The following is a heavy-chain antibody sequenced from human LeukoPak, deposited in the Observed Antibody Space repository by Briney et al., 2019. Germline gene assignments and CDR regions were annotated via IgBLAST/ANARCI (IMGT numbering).Heavy chain of an antibody. CDR1: GFALNDYW. V-gene: IGHV3-23*01. Sequence: GGSLRLSCEVSGFALNDYWMSWVRQAPGKGLEWVSAISGSGGSTYYADSVKGRFTISIDNSKNTLFLQMNSLRAEDTALYFCARKAQYNGHYPLDYWGQGTLVTVSS. D-gene: IGHD1-7*01. CDR3: ARKAQYNGHYPLDY. J-gene: IGHJ4*02. CDR2: ISGSGGST.